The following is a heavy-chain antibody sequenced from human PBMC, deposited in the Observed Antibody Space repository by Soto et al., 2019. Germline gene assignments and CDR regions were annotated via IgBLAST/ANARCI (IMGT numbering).Heavy chain of an antibody. CDR3: ARNMWSDSAVSIHFDY. D-gene: IGHD1-26*01. CDR1: GGSIRSSNW. CDR2: IYHGGST. Sequence: QVQLQESGPGLVKPSGTLSLNCAVSGGSIRSSNWWSWVRQPPGKGLECIGEIYHGGSTNYKPSHKSRVIISLVKSKIQFPLKLSSVTAADTAVYDCARNMWSDSAVSIHFDYWGNGTLVIVAS. J-gene: IGHJ4*01. V-gene: IGHV4-4*02.